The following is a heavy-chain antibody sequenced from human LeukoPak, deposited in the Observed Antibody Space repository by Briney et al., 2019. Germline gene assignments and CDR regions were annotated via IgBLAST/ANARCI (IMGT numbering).Heavy chain of an antibody. CDR2: ISYSWST. CDR3: ARADRSGYCGNVVAFDI. J-gene: IGHJ3*02. V-gene: IGHV4-59*01. CDR1: VAFNSSYY. D-gene: IGHD3-22*01. Sequence: TLSLTCTFCVAFNSSYYWSWMRQPPAEGLEGIGYISYSWSTNYSPSLKSRVTISLDTSSNQFYLKLTSVTAADTAVYCCARADRSGYCGNVVAFDIWGQGTMVTVSS.